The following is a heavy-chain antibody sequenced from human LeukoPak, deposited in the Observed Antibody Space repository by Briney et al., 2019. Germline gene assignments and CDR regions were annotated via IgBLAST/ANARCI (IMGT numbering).Heavy chain of an antibody. CDR2: IYYSGST. D-gene: IGHD4-23*01. J-gene: IGHJ2*01. V-gene: IGHV4-39*07. CDR1: GGSISSSSYY. CDR3: AREYLVNWYFDL. Sequence: PSETLSLTCTVSGGSISSSSYYWGWIRQPPGKGLEWIGSIYYSGSTYYNPSLKSRVTISVDTSKNQFSLKLSSVTAADTAVYYCAREYLVNWYFDLWGRGTLVTVSS.